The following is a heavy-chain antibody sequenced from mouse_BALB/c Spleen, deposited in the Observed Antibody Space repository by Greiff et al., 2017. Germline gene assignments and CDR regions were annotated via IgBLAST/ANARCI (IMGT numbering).Heavy chain of an antibody. CDR3: AREYGNYDAMYY. CDR2: ISSGGSYT. J-gene: IGHJ4*01. V-gene: IGHV5-9-3*01. Sequence: EVKLVESGGGLVKPGGSLKLSCAASGFTFSSYAMSWVRQTPEKRLEWVATISSGGSYTYYPDSVKGRFTISRDNAKNTLYLQMSSLRSEDTAMYYCAREYGNYDAMYYWGQGTSVTVSS. CDR1: GFTFSSYA. D-gene: IGHD2-10*02.